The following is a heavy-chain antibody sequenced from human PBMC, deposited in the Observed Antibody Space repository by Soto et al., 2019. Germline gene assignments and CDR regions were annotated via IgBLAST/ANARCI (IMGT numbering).Heavy chain of an antibody. CDR1: GCSLSTARLG. Sequence: QVTLKESGPVLVKPTETLTLTCTVSGCSLSTARLGVSWIRQPPGKAMEWLGHIFSNDEKSYSTSLKSRLTVSKDTSNNHVVITMPNLVPVDTATYYCGRIREPLIFGEPDYYYYMVVWGKVTTVTVCS. J-gene: IGHJ6*03. V-gene: IGHV2-26*01. D-gene: IGHD3-10*01. CDR3: GRIREPLIFGEPDYYYYMVV. CDR2: IFSNDEK.